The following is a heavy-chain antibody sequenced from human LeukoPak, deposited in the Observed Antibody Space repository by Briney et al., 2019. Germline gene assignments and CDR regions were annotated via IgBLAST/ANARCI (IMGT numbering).Heavy chain of an antibody. CDR1: GFTFSSYG. D-gene: IGHD3-10*01. Sequence: GRSLRLSCAASGFTFSSYGMHWVRQAPGKGLEWVAVISYDGSNKYYADSVKGRFTISRDNSKNTLYLQMNSLRAEDTAVYYCAKVDARGVIITAGDYWGQGTLVTVSS. J-gene: IGHJ4*02. V-gene: IGHV3-30*18. CDR3: AKVDARGVIITAGDY. CDR2: ISYDGSNK.